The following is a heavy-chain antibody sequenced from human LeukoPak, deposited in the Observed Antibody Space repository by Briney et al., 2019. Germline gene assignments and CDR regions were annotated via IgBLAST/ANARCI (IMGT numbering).Heavy chain of an antibody. Sequence: SQTLSLTCAISGDSVSSNSAAWNWSRQSPSRGLEWLGRTYYRSKWYNDYAVSVKSRITINPDTSKNQFSLQLNSVTPEDTAVYYCARDWVNYYDSSEPYYFDYWGQGTLVTVSS. CDR1: GDSVSSNSAA. CDR3: ARDWVNYYDSSEPYYFDY. J-gene: IGHJ4*02. V-gene: IGHV6-1*01. CDR2: TYYRSKWYN. D-gene: IGHD3-22*01.